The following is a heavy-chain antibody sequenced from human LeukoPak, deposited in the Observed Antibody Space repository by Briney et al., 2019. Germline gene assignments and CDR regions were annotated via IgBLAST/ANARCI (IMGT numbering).Heavy chain of an antibody. V-gene: IGHV1-46*01. D-gene: IGHD2-2*01. CDR1: GYTFTIYY. CDR2: INPSSGSR. CDR3: ARDACSSTICQAGGNWFDP. J-gene: IGHJ5*02. Sequence: ASVSVSCRASGYTFTIYYMHWVRQAPAQGLEWMGAINPSSGSRSYAQKFQGRVTMTRDTSTNIVYMELSSLRSEDTAVYFCARDACSSTICQAGGNWFDPWGQGTLVIVSS.